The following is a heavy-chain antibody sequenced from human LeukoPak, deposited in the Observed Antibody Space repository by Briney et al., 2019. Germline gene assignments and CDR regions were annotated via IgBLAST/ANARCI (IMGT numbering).Heavy chain of an antibody. J-gene: IGHJ6*02. CDR3: AREDPQTTVPEGMDV. Sequence: SETLSLTCAVSGGSISSGGYYWSWIRQHPGKGLEWIGYIYYSGSTYYNPSLKSRVTISVDTSKNQFPLKLSSVTAADTAVYYCAREDPQTTVPEGMDVWGQGTTVIVSS. V-gene: IGHV4-31*11. D-gene: IGHD4-17*01. CDR2: IYYSGST. CDR1: GGSISSGGYY.